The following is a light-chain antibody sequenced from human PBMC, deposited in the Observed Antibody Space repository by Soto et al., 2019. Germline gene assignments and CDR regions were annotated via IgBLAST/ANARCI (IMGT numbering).Light chain of an antibody. V-gene: IGLV1-40*01. CDR2: GNS. CDR1: SSNIGAGYD. J-gene: IGLJ1*01. Sequence: QSVLTQRPSVSGAPGQRVTISCTGSSSNIGAGYDVHWYQQLPGTAPKLLIYGNSNRPSGVPDRFSGSKSGTSASLAITGLQAEDEADYYCQSYDSSLSGYVFGTGTKV. CDR3: QSYDSSLSGYV.